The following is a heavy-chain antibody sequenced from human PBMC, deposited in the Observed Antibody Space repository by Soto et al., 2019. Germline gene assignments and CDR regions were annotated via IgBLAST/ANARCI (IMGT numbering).Heavy chain of an antibody. CDR2: IYYSGST. CDR3: ARHTPAISISDH. CDR1: GGSISSSSYY. Sequence: QLQLQESGPGLVKPSETLSLTCTVSGGSISSSSYYWGWIRQPPGKGLEWIGRIYYSGSTYYNPSPKSRVTLPVDSSKNQFSLKLSSVTAADTAVYYCARHTPAISISDHWGQGTLVTVSS. V-gene: IGHV4-39*01. D-gene: IGHD2-15*01. J-gene: IGHJ4*02.